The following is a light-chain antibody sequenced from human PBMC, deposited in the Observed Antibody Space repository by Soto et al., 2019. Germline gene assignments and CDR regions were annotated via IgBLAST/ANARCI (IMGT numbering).Light chain of an antibody. CDR2: AAS. Sequence: DIQMTQSPSSLSASVGDRVTITCRASQSIRIYLNWYQQKPGKAPKLLIYAASSLQSGVPSRFRADGSGTGFTLTISSLQPEDFATYYCQHSSSTPPFTFGPGTKVDIK. J-gene: IGKJ3*01. CDR3: QHSSSTPPFT. CDR1: QSIRIY. V-gene: IGKV1-39*01.